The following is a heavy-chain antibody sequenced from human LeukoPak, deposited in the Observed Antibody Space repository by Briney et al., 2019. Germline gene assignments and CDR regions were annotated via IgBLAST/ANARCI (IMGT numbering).Heavy chain of an antibody. J-gene: IGHJ6*03. D-gene: IGHD1-26*01. CDR2: IYSGGST. CDR3: ARAYSETYGLGYYYMDV. Sequence: GGSLRLSCAASGFTVSSNYMSWVRQAPGKGLEWVSVIYSGGSTYYVDSVKGRFTISRDNSKNTLYLQMNSLRAEDTAVYYCARAYSETYGLGYYYMDVWGKGTTVTISS. CDR1: GFTVSSNY. V-gene: IGHV3-53*01.